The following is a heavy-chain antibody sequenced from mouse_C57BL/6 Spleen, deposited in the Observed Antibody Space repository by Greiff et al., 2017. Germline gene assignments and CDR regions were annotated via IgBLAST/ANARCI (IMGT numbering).Heavy chain of an antibody. CDR3: AWIYYGYDDFDY. CDR1: GYSITSGYY. V-gene: IGHV3-6*01. CDR2: ISYDGSN. D-gene: IGHD2-2*01. Sequence: DVQLQESGPGLVKPSQSLSLTCSVTGYSITSGYYWNWIRQFPGNKLEWMGYISYDGSNNYNPSLKNRISITRDTSKNQFFLKLNSVTTEDTATYYCAWIYYGYDDFDYWGQGTTLTVSS. J-gene: IGHJ2*01.